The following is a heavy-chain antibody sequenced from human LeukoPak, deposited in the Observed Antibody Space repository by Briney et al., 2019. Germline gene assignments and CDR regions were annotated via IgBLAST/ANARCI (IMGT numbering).Heavy chain of an antibody. V-gene: IGHV3-23*01. Sequence: GGSLRLSCAASGFTLSSYAMSWVRQGPGKGLEWVSAISVSGNTYHADSVKGRFTISRDSSKNTLYLQMSSLTAKDTAVYYCAKDRSIGTYYTFDSWGQGTLVTVSS. J-gene: IGHJ4*02. CDR1: GFTLSSYA. CDR2: ISVSGNT. CDR3: AKDRSIGTYYTFDS. D-gene: IGHD1-26*01.